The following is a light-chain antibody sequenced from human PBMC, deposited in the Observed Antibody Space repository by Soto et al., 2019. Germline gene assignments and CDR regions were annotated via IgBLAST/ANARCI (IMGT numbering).Light chain of an antibody. J-gene: IGKJ5*01. CDR1: QSVSSIY. Sequence: EIVLTQSPGTLSLSPVERATLSGRASQSVSSIYLAWYQQKPGQAPSLLIYATSSRATGIPDRFSGSGSGTDFSLTISRLEPEDFAVYYCQQYGSSPITFGQGTRLEIK. CDR2: ATS. V-gene: IGKV3-20*01. CDR3: QQYGSSPIT.